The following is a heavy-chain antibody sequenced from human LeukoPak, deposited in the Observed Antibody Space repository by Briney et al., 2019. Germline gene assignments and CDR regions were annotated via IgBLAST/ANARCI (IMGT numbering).Heavy chain of an antibody. V-gene: IGHV1-3*01. CDR1: GYILSRYA. D-gene: IGHD1-26*01. J-gene: IGHJ4*02. CDR3: ATGVWELTPFDY. Sequence: ASVKVSCKASGYILSRYAMNWVRQAPGQRLEWMGWINAGNGNTKYSQKFQGRVTMTEDTSTDTAYMELSSLRSEDTAVYYCATGVWELTPFDYWGQGTLVTVSS. CDR2: INAGNGNT.